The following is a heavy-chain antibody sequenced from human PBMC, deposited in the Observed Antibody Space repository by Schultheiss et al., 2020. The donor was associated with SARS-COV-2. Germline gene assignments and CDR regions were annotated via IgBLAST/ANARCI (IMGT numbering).Heavy chain of an antibody. J-gene: IGHJ5*02. Sequence: SETLSLTCTVSGGSISSYYWSWIRQPPGKGLEWIGYIYYSGSTNYNPSLKSRVTISVDTSKNQFSPKLSSVTAADTAVYYCAKGDGALDFWSGYSSYNWFDPWGQGTLVTVSS. CDR1: GGSISSYY. D-gene: IGHD3-3*01. CDR2: IYYSGST. CDR3: AKGDGALDFWSGYSSYNWFDP. V-gene: IGHV4-59*08.